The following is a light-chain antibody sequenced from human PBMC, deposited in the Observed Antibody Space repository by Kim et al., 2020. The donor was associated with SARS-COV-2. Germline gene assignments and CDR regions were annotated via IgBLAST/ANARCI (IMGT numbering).Light chain of an antibody. CDR3: QTWGTGWV. CDR1: SGHSSYA. Sequence: AAVKLTCTLSSGHSSYAIAWHQQQPEKGPRYLMKLNSDGSHSKGDGIPDRFSGSSSGAERYLTISSLQSEDEADYYCQTWGTGWVFGGGTKLTVL. J-gene: IGLJ3*02. V-gene: IGLV4-69*01. CDR2: LNSDGSH.